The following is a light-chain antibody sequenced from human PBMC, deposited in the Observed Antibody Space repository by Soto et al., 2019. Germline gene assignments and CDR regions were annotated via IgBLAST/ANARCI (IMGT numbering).Light chain of an antibody. V-gene: IGKV3-20*01. CDR2: GTS. CDR3: QQYGSSPPFT. Sequence: EIVLTQSPGTLSVSPGDRVTLSCRASQSVDINLAWYQQRAGQAPRLLVYGTSTKATDMPGRFSGRGSGTDFTLTITGLEPEDLAVYYCQQYGSSPPFTFGQGTRLEIK. CDR1: QSVDIN. J-gene: IGKJ5*01.